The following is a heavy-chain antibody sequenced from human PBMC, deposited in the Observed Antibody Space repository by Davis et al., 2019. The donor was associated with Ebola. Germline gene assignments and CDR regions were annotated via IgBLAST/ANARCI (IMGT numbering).Heavy chain of an antibody. V-gene: IGHV1-8*01. D-gene: IGHD3-22*01. CDR3: AIYYDSSGFSSWAFDI. J-gene: IGHJ3*02. Sequence: ASVKVSCKASGYTFTSYDINWVRQATGQGLEWMGWMNPNSGNTGYAQKFQGRVTMTRNTSISPAYMELSSLRSEDTAVYYCAIYYDSSGFSSWAFDIWGQGTMVTVSS. CDR1: GYTFTSYD. CDR2: MNPNSGNT.